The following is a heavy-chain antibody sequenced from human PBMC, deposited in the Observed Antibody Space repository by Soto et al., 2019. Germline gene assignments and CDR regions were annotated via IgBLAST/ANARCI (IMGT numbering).Heavy chain of an antibody. CDR3: ALFPCSSQRLYPYYYYMDV. CDR1: GFSLTTSGEA. CDR2: IYWDDDK. J-gene: IGHJ6*03. Sequence: SGPTLVNPTQTLTLTCTFSGFSLTTSGEAVGWIRQPPGKALEWLALIYWDDDKRSSPSLKSRLTITKDTPKNQVVLTMTNMQPVDTATYYSALFPCSSQRLYPYYYYMDVWGKGTTVTVSS. V-gene: IGHV2-5*02. D-gene: IGHD3-10*02.